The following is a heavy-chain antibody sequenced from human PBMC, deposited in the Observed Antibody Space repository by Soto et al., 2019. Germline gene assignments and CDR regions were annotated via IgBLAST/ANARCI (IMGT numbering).Heavy chain of an antibody. CDR3: ARGSEESVGSSPYYFDY. D-gene: IGHD2-15*01. V-gene: IGHV4-34*01. CDR1: GGSFSGYY. J-gene: IGHJ4*02. Sequence: PSETLSLTCAVYGGSFSGYYWSWIRQPPGKGLEWIGEINHSGSTNYNPSLKSRVTISVDTSKNQFSLKLSSVTAADTAVYYCARGSEESVGSSPYYFDYWGQGTLVTVSS. CDR2: INHSGST.